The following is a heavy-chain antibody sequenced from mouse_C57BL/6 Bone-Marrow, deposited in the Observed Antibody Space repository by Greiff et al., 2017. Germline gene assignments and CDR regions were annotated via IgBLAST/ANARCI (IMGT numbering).Heavy chain of an antibody. CDR1: GYSFTDYN. CDR3: ARGYDYDYAMDD. CDR2: ITPNYGTT. V-gene: IGHV1-39*01. Sequence: VQLQQSGPELVKPGASVQISCKASGYSFTDYNMNWVKQSNGKSLEWIGVITPNYGTTSYNQKFKGKATLTVDQSSSTAYMPLNSLTSEDSAVYYCARGYDYDYAMDDWGQGTSGTVSS. D-gene: IGHD2-4*01. J-gene: IGHJ4*01.